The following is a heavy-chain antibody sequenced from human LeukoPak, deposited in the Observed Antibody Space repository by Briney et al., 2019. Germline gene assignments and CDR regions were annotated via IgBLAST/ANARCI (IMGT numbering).Heavy chain of an antibody. V-gene: IGHV4-4*07. CDR2: IHSGGSF. J-gene: IGHJ3*02. D-gene: IGHD1-14*01. CDR1: GASISNYY. Sequence: LETLSLTCSVSGASISNYYWSWIRQPAGKGLEWIGRIHSGGSFNYNPSLRSRVTMLVDTSNNHFFLRLNSVTAADTALYFCARGIGTITQDSFDIWGPGTVVTVSS. CDR3: ARGIGTITQDSFDI.